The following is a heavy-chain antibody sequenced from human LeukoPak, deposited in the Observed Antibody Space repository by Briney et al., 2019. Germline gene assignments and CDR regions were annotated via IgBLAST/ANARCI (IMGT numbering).Heavy chain of an antibody. Sequence: GGSLRHSCAASGFTFSGYYMSWIRQAPGKGLEWVSYISSSGRAIYYADSVKGRFTISRDNAKNSLYLQMNSLRAEDTAVYYCARGGWYGRDYWGQGTLVTVSS. J-gene: IGHJ4*02. D-gene: IGHD6-19*01. CDR3: ARGGWYGRDY. CDR2: ISSSGRAI. V-gene: IGHV3-11*01. CDR1: GFTFSGYY.